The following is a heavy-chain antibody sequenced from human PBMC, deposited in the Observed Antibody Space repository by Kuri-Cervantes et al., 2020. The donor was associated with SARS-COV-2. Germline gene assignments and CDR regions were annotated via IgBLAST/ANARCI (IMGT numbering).Heavy chain of an antibody. CDR2: IKQDGSEK. Sequence: GGSPRLSCAASGFTFDDYGMSWVRQAPGKGLEWVANIKQDGSEKYYVDSVKGRFTISRDNAKNSLYLQMNSLRPEDTAVYYCARDGIAVNFGYWGQGTLVTVSS. CDR3: ARDGIAVNFGY. V-gene: IGHV3-7*01. D-gene: IGHD6-19*01. J-gene: IGHJ4*02. CDR1: GFTFDDYG.